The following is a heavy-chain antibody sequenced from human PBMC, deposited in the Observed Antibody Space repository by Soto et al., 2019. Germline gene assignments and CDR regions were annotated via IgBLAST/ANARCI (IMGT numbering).Heavy chain of an antibody. CDR3: ARGNIVVVPAATKPGYYFDY. CDR2: ISAYNGNT. D-gene: IGHD2-2*01. CDR1: GYTFTSYG. V-gene: IGHV1-18*01. J-gene: IGHJ4*02. Sequence: ASVKVSCKASGYTFTSYGISWVRQAPGQGLEWMGWISAYNGNTNYAQKLQGRVTMTTDTSTSTAYMELSSLRSEDTAVYCCARGNIVVVPAATKPGYYFDYWGQGTLVTVSS.